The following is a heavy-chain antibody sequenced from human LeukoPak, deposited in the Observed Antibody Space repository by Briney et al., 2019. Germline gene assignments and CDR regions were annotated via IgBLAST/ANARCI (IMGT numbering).Heavy chain of an antibody. CDR2: IGASGGRT. CDR1: GFTFSSHA. V-gene: IGHV3-23*01. CDR3: AKAEGYDSLTGLDY. J-gene: IGHJ4*02. Sequence: GGSLRLSCATSGFTFSSHAMSWVRQAPGKGLEWVSGIGASGGRTYYADSAKGRFTISRDNSKNTLYLQMNSLRTEDTAVYYCAKAEGYDSLTGLDYWGQGTLVTVSS. D-gene: IGHD3-9*01.